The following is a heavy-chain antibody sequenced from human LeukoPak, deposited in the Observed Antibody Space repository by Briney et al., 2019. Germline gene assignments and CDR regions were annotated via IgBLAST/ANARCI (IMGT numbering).Heavy chain of an antibody. CDR3: ARGYYYFDY. D-gene: IGHD3-10*01. CDR2: IYYSGST. J-gene: IGHJ4*02. V-gene: IGHV4-39*07. Sequence: SETLSLTCTVSGGSISSSSYYWGWIRQPPGKGLEWIGSIYYSGSTYYNPSLKSRITISVDTSKNQFSLKLSSVSAADTAVYYCARGYYYFDYWGQGTLVTVSS. CDR1: GGSISSSSYY.